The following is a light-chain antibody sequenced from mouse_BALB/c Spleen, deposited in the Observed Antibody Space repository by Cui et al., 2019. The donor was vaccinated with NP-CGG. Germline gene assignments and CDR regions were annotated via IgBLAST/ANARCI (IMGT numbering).Light chain of an antibody. CDR1: TGDVTTSNY. CDR3: ALWYSNNWV. CDR2: GTN. V-gene: IGLV1*01. J-gene: IGLJ1*01. Sequence: QAVVTQESALTTSPGETVTLTCRSSTGDVTTSNYANWVQEKPDHLFTGLIGGTNNRAPGVPARFSGSLIGDKAALTITGAQTEDEAIYFCALWYSNNWVFGGGTKLTVL.